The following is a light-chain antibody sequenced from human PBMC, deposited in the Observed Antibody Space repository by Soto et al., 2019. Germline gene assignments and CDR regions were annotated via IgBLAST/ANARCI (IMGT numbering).Light chain of an antibody. CDR3: QSADSSGSTYV. J-gene: IGLJ1*01. CDR2: KDT. Sequence: SYQLPQPPTLSVSPGPPXMITCFVDALSKQYVSWYQQKPGQAPVLLMYKDTERPSGIPERFSGSTSGTTVTSTIGGVQAEDEADYFCQSADSSGSTYVFGTGTKVTVL. CDR1: ALSKQY. V-gene: IGLV3-25*03.